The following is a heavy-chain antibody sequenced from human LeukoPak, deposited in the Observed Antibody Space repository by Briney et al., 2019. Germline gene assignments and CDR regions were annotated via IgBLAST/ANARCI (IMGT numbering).Heavy chain of an antibody. D-gene: IGHD2-15*01. CDR1: GYSLNDLS. V-gene: IGHV1-24*01. CDR2: LDPKTGES. CDR3: ATXXIGFXXXXGTLYY. J-gene: IGHJ4*02. Sequence: GASVKVSCKVSGYSLNDLSMHWVRQAPGKGLEWMGGLDPKTGESVYAXRFQXRLSMTEDTSSHTAYMEMSSLRSDDTAVYYCATXXIGFXXXXGTLYYWGQGTLVTVSS.